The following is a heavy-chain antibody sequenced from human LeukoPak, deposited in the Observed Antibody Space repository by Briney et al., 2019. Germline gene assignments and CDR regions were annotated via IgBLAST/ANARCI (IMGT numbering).Heavy chain of an antibody. CDR3: ARSPNYYGSVSYWYFDL. CDR1: GGSISSYY. J-gene: IGHJ2*01. CDR2: IYYTGST. D-gene: IGHD3-10*01. V-gene: IGHV4-59*01. Sequence: PSETLSLTCTVSGGSISSYYWSWIRQTPGKGLEWIGYIYYTGSTKYNPSLKSRVTMSLDTSKNQFSLKLSSVTAADTAVYHCARSPNYYGSVSYWYFDLWGRGTLVTVSS.